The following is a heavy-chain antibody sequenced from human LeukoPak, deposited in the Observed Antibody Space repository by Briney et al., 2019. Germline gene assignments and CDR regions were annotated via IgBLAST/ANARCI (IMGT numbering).Heavy chain of an antibody. V-gene: IGHV1-24*01. CDR2: FDPEDGET. CDR1: GYTLTELS. J-gene: IGHJ4*02. CDR3: ATDGIAAAGTDY. Sequence: ASVKVSCKVSGYTLTELSMHWVRQAPGKGLEWMGGFDPEDGETIYAQKFQGRVTMTEDTSTDTAYMELSSLRSEDTAVYYCATDGIAAAGTDYWGQGTLVTVSS. D-gene: IGHD6-13*01.